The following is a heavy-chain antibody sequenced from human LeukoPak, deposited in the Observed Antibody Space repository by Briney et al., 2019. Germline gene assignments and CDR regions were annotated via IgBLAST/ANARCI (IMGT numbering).Heavy chain of an antibody. J-gene: IGHJ4*02. CDR2: TSGSGGTT. D-gene: IGHD6-13*01. V-gene: IGHV3-23*01. Sequence: GGSLRLSCAASGFTFSNYWMHWVRQAPGKGLEWVSATSGSGGTTYYADSVKGRFTISRDNSKNTLYLQMNSLRAEDTAVYYCAKGYSSSQSFDYWGQGTLVTVSS. CDR3: AKGYSSSQSFDY. CDR1: GFTFSNYW.